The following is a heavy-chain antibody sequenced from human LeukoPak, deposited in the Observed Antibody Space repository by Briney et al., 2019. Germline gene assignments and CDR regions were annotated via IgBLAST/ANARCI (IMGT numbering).Heavy chain of an antibody. V-gene: IGHV1-2*02. CDR3: ARGRPGDYFDY. J-gene: IGHJ4*02. CDR2: INPNSGGT. CDR1: GYTFSDYY. Sequence: ASVKVSCKTSGYTFSDYYLHWVRQAPGQGLEWMGWINPNSGGTSYLQSFQGRVTMTRDTSISTAYMDLSRLRSDDTAVYYCARGRPGDYFDYWGQGTLVTVSS. D-gene: IGHD6-25*01.